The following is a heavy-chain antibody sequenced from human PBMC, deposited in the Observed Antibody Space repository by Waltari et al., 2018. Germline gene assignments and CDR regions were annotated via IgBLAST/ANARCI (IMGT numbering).Heavy chain of an antibody. Sequence: QVNLQQWGAGLLKPSETLSLTCAVSGGSFSGYYWSWIRQSPGRGLEWVGEINQSGDPNYNPSLKSRVTTSLDTSTNTFSLKVKLVTAADTAMYFCARRSPISVIVPDEGPFDLWGLGTMVTVSS. CDR1: GGSFSGYY. D-gene: IGHD3-22*01. V-gene: IGHV4-34*01. CDR3: ARRSPISVIVPDEGPFDL. CDR2: INQSGDP. J-gene: IGHJ3*01.